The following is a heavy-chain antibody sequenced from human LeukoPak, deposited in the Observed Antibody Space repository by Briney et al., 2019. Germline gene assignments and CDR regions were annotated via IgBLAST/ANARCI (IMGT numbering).Heavy chain of an antibody. J-gene: IGHJ4*02. CDR3: ARSIVVVTAMRVLAY. CDR2: VTSGGGST. D-gene: IGHD2-21*02. Sequence: GGSLRLSCAASGFTFSSYAMRWVRQAPGKGLEWVSAVTSGGGSTYYADSVKGRFTISRDNSKNTLFLQMNSLRAEDTAVYYCARSIVVVTAMRVLAYWGQGTLVTVSS. V-gene: IGHV3-23*01. CDR1: GFTFSSYA.